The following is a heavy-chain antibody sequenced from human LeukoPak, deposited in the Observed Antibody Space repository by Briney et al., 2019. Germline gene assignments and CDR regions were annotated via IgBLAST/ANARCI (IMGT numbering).Heavy chain of an antibody. CDR2: IYYSGST. V-gene: IGHV4-59*12. J-gene: IGHJ6*02. D-gene: IGHD6-19*01. CDR1: GGSISSYY. Sequence: PSETLSLTCTVSGGSISSYYWSWIRQPPGKGLEWIGYIYYSGSTHYNPSLMSRVTISVDTSKNQFSLKLSSVTAADTAVYYCARDSSPGPYSSGWSYGMDVWGLGTTVTVSS. CDR3: ARDSSPGPYSSGWSYGMDV.